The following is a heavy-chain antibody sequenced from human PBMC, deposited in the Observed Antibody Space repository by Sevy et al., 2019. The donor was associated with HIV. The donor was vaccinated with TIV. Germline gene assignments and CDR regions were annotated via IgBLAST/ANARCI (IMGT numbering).Heavy chain of an antibody. CDR2: IKSTSDGGTT. CDR3: TAVCVDCVSFDF. Sequence: GGSLRLTCLGSEFTFSGAWMNWVRQAPGKGLEWVGRIKSTSDGGTTDYAAPVKGRFTISRDDSKNTVYLQMNNLKIEDTAVYFCTAVCVDCVSFDFWAPGTQVTVSS. CDR1: EFTFSGAW. D-gene: IGHD2-21*01. J-gene: IGHJ4*02. V-gene: IGHV3-15*01.